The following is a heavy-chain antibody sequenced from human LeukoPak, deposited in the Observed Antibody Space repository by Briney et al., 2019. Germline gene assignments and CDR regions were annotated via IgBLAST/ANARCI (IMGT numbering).Heavy chain of an antibody. J-gene: IGHJ4*02. Sequence: GGSLRLSCVVSGFTFTEYYMRWVRQAPGKGVEWVSSTSSSATTIKYANSVRGRFTISRDNAKNSLFLQMNSLRAEDTAVHYCVRDRYGLFDYWGQGTLVTVAS. CDR2: TSSSATTI. CDR3: VRDRYGLFDY. V-gene: IGHV3-11*01. CDR1: GFTFTEYY. D-gene: IGHD4-17*01.